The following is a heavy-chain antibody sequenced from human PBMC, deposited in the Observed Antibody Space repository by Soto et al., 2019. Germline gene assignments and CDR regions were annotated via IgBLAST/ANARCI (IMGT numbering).Heavy chain of an antibody. V-gene: IGHV3-7*03. J-gene: IGHJ6*02. CDR1: GFTFSTYW. Sequence: GGSLRLSCAASGFTFSTYWMNWVREAPGKGLEWVGNIKQDGSEKYYVDSVKVRFTISRDNAKNSLYLQMNSLRAEDTAVYYCARDGFLDIVVVPAATDYYYYGMDVWGQGTTVTVSS. CDR3: ARDGFLDIVVVPAATDYYYYGMDV. CDR2: IKQDGSEK. D-gene: IGHD2-2*03.